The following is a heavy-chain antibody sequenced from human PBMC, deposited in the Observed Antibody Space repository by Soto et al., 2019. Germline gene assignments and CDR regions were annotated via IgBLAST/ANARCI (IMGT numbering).Heavy chain of an antibody. CDR2: ISYDGSNK. J-gene: IGHJ4*02. Sequence: PGGSLRLSCAASGFTFSSHAMHWVRQAPGKGLEWVAVISYDGSNKYYADSVKGRFTISRDNAKSSLYLQMNNLRAEDTAFYFCARATQSYYDTSGYYSYVHWGQGAQVTVSS. D-gene: IGHD3-22*01. CDR3: ARATQSYYDTSGYYSYVH. CDR1: GFTFSSHA. V-gene: IGHV3-30-3*01.